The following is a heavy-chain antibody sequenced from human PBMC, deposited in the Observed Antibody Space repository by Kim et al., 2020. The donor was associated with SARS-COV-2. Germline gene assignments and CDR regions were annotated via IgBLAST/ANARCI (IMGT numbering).Heavy chain of an antibody. J-gene: IGHJ6*02. CDR1: GFTFDDYA. CDR2: ISGDGGST. Sequence: GGSLRLSCAASGFTFDDYAMHWVRQAPGKGLEWVSLISGDGGSTYYADSVKGRFTISRDNSKNSLYLQMNSLRTEDTALYYCAKDDVGDGSSPLPYYGMDVWGQGTTVTVSS. D-gene: IGHD1-26*01. V-gene: IGHV3-43*02. CDR3: AKDDVGDGSSPLPYYGMDV.